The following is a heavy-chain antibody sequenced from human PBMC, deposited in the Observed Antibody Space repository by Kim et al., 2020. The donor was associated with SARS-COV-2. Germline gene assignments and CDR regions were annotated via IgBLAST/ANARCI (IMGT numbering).Heavy chain of an antibody. D-gene: IGHD3-10*01. CDR2: ISYDGSNK. CDR3: ARPKTQDGSGRGYYYYYGMDV. V-gene: IGHV3-30*04. Sequence: GGSLRLSCAASGFTFSSYAMHWVRQAPGKGLEWVAVISYDGSNKYYADSVKGRFTISRDNSKNTLYLQMNSLRAEDTAVYYCARPKTQDGSGRGYYYYYGMDVWGQGTTLTVSS. J-gene: IGHJ6*02. CDR1: GFTFSSYA.